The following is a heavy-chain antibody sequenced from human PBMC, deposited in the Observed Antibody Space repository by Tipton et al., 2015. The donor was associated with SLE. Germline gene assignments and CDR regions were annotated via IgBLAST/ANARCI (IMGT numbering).Heavy chain of an antibody. CDR3: AGQLSYYYGMDV. J-gene: IGHJ6*02. D-gene: IGHD6-13*01. CDR2: ITWNGGVT. Sequence: SLRLSCETSGFTFKDFHMGWVRQAPGKGLEWVSGITWNGGVTDYADFVQGRFTISRDNAKNTLYLEMSALRSEDTALYYCAGQLSYYYGMDVWGQGTTVTVSS. CDR1: GFTFKDFH. V-gene: IGHV3-20*04.